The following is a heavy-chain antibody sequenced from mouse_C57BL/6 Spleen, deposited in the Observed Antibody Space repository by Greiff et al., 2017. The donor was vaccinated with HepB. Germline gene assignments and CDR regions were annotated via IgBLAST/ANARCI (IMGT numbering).Heavy chain of an antibody. V-gene: IGHV1-53*01. J-gene: IGHJ2*01. CDR2: INPSNGGT. D-gene: IGHD5-5*01. CDR3: ASAYLPYYFDY. CDR1: GYTFTSYW. Sequence: VQLQQPGTELVKPGASVKLSCKASGYTFTSYWMHWVKQRPGQGLEWIGNINPSNGGTYYTEKFKSKATMSVDKSSSTAYMQLSTLTSEDSAVYYCASAYLPYYFDYWGQGTTLTVSS.